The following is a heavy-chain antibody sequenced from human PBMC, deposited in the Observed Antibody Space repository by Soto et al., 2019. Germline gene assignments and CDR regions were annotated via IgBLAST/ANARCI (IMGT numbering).Heavy chain of an antibody. Sequence: EVQLVASGGGLVQPGGSLRLSCAASGFSVGDNYMKWVRQAPGKGLEWVSLIYSGGSTFYADSVKGRFTISRDNSKNTLFLQMNNLRVDDTAVYYCARDRGYRWGQGTMVTVSA. D-gene: IGHD5-12*01. V-gene: IGHV3-66*01. J-gene: IGHJ3*01. CDR2: IYSGGST. CDR1: GFSVGDNY. CDR3: ARDRGYR.